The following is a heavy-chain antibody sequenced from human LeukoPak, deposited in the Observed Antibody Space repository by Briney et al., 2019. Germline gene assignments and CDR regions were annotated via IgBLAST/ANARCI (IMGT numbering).Heavy chain of an antibody. CDR2: ISGSGGST. J-gene: IGHJ4*02. V-gene: IGHV3-23*01. CDR1: GFTFSSYS. Sequence: GGSLRLSCAASGFTFSSYSMNWVRQAPGKGLEWVSAISGSGGSTYYADSVKGRFTISRDNSKNTLYLQMNSLRAEDTAVYYCARPYDFWSGTGFDYWGQGTLVTVSS. CDR3: ARPYDFWSGTGFDY. D-gene: IGHD3-3*01.